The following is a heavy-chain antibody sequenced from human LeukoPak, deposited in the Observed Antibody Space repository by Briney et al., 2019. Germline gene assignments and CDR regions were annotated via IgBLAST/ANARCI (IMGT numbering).Heavy chain of an antibody. CDR1: GFTFSSYG. CDR3: AKASYSSSWPAFDP. V-gene: IGHV3-30*18. CDR2: ISYDGSNK. D-gene: IGHD6-13*01. Sequence: HPGGSLRLSCAASGFTFSSYGMHWVRQAPGKGLEGVAVISYDGSNKYYADSVKGRFTISTDNSKNTLYLQMNSLRAEDTAVYYCAKASYSSSWPAFDPWGQGTLVTVSS. J-gene: IGHJ5*02.